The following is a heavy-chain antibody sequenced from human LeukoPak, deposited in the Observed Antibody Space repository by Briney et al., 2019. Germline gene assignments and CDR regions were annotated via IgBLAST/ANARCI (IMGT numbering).Heavy chain of an antibody. D-gene: IGHD1-26*01. Sequence: SVKVSCKASGGTFSSYAISWVRQAPGQGLEWMGGIIPILGTANYAQKFQGRVTITTDESTSTAYMELSSLRSEDTAVYYCARDLTDIVGATRYYYYMDVWGKGTTVTVSS. CDR2: IIPILGTA. CDR1: GGTFSSYA. J-gene: IGHJ6*03. V-gene: IGHV1-69*05. CDR3: ARDLTDIVGATRYYYYMDV.